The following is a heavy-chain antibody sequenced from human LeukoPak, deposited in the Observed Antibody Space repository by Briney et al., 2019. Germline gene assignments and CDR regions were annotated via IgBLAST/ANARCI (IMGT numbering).Heavy chain of an antibody. CDR2: IYPGDSDT. D-gene: IGHD3-22*01. Sequence: GESLKISCKGSGYSFTSYWIGWVRQMPGKGLEWMGIIYPGDSDTRYSPSFQGQVTISADKSISTAYLQWSSLKASDTAMYYCARTRDYYDSSGYRMYNWFDPWGQGTLVTVSS. J-gene: IGHJ5*02. V-gene: IGHV5-51*01. CDR3: ARTRDYYDSSGYRMYNWFDP. CDR1: GYSFTSYW.